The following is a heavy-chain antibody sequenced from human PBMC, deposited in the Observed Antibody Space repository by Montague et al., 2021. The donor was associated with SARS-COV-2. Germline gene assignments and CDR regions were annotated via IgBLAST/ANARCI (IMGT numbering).Heavy chain of an antibody. Sequence: KKNSGSTNYNPSLKSRVTISLDTSQNQFSLKLTSVTAADTAVYYCARVSLAAAATRRDYWGQGTLVTVSS. D-gene: IGHD6-13*01. J-gene: IGHJ4*02. CDR3: ARVSLAAAATRRDY. CDR2: KKNSGST. V-gene: IGHV4-34*01.